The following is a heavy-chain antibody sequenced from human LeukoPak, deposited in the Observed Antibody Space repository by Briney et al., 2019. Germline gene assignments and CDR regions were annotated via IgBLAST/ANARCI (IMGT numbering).Heavy chain of an antibody. CDR2: TRNKANSYTT. CDR3: AREGGLCTYRQSCSYYMDV. CDR1: GFTFSDHY. V-gene: IGHV3-72*01. J-gene: IGHJ6*03. D-gene: IGHD3-16*01. Sequence: GGSLRLSCAASGFTFSDHYMDWVRQAPGKGLEWVGRTRNKANSYTTEYAASVKGRFTISRDDSQNSLYLQMNSLKTEDTAVYYCAREGGLCTYRQSCSYYMDVWGKGTTVTVSS.